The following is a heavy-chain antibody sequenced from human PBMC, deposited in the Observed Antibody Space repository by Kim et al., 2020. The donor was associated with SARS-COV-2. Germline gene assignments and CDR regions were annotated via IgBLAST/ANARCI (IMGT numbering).Heavy chain of an antibody. J-gene: IGHJ4*02. CDR3: VRQEVTSSFDY. V-gene: IGHV1-2*02. Sequence: AQKFQGRVTMTRDTSISTAYMELSRLKSDDTAIYYCVRQEVTSSFDYWGQGTLVTVSS.